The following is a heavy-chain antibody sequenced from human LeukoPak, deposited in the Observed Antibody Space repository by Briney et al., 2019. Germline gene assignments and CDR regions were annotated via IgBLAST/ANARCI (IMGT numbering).Heavy chain of an antibody. D-gene: IGHD3-22*01. CDR3: AKDSPPPNYYDSSDYFDY. CDR1: GFTFSSYA. V-gene: IGHV3-23*01. CDR2: ISGSGGST. J-gene: IGHJ4*02. Sequence: GSLRLSCAASGFTFSSYAMSWVRQAPGKGLEWVSAISGSGGSTYYADSVKGRFTISRDNSKNTLYLQMNSLRAEDTAVYYCAKDSPPPNYYDSSDYFDYWGQGTLVTVSS.